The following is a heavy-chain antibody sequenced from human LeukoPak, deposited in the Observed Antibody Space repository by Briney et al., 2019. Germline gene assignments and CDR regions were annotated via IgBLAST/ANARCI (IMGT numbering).Heavy chain of an antibody. CDR1: GYTFTSYY. CDR2: INPSGGST. CDR3: ARPRGPYSSSPNTFDY. J-gene: IGHJ4*02. D-gene: IGHD6-6*01. V-gene: IGHV1-46*01. Sequence: ASVKVSCKASGYTFTSYYMHWVRQAPGQGLEWMGIINPSGGSTSYAQKFQGRVTMTRDTSTSTVYMELSSLRSEDTAVYYCARPRGPYSSSPNTFDYWGQGTLVTVSS.